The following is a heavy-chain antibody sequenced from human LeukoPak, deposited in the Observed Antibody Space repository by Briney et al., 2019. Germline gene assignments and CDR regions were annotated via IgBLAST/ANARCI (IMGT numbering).Heavy chain of an antibody. V-gene: IGHV3-33*01. CDR2: IWYDGSNK. J-gene: IGHJ4*02. D-gene: IGHD2-2*03. CDR1: GFTFSSYG. Sequence: GRSLRLSCAASGFTFSSYGMHWVRQAPGKGLEWVAVIWYDGSNKYYADSVTGRFTISRDNSKNTLYLQMNSLRAEDTAVYYCARVGYCSSTSCPFDYWGQGILVTVSS. CDR3: ARVGYCSSTSCPFDY.